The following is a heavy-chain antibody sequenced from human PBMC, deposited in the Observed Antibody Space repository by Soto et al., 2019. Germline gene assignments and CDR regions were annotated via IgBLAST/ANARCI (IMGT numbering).Heavy chain of an antibody. CDR3: TSRRDWTAVDPLDY. J-gene: IGHJ4*02. CDR2: IRNKTNNYAT. CDR1: GFTFSDSA. Sequence: GGSLRLSCAVSGFTFSDSAMHWVRQASGKGLEWVGRIRNKTNNYATAYNAPVEGRFTISRDDSKNTVYLQLNSLKLDDTAVYYCTSRRDWTAVDPLDYWGQGTLVTVSS. D-gene: IGHD5-18*01. V-gene: IGHV3-73*01.